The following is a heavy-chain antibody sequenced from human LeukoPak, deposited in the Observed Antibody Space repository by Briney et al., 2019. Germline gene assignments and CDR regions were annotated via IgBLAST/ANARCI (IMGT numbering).Heavy chain of an antibody. Sequence: ASETLSLTCTVSGGSINSGGYYWNWIRQLPGKGLEWIGYIYYSGSTHYNPSLKSRVTISVGTSKNQFSLKLSSVTAADTAVYYCARMESSGYSLPDYWGQGTQVTVSS. CDR2: IYYSGST. J-gene: IGHJ4*02. D-gene: IGHD3-22*01. CDR1: GGSINSGGYY. V-gene: IGHV4-31*03. CDR3: ARMESSGYSLPDY.